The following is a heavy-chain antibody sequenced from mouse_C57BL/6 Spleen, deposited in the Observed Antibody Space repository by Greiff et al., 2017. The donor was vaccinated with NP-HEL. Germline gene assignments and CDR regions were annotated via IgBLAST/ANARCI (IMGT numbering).Heavy chain of an antibody. D-gene: IGHD1-1*01. CDR1: GYSFTGYY. CDR2: INPSTGGT. Sequence: VQLQQPGPELVKPGASVKISCKASGYSFTGYYMNWVKQSPEKSLEWIGEINPSTGGTTYNQKFKAKATLTVDKSSSTAYMQLKSLTSEDSAVYYCARTYGSSLDYWGQGTTLTVSS. V-gene: IGHV1-42*01. J-gene: IGHJ2*01. CDR3: ARTYGSSLDY.